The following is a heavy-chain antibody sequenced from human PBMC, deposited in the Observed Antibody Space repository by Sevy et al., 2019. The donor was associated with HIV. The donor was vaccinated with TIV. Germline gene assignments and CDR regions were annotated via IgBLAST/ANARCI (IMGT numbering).Heavy chain of an antibody. J-gene: IGHJ6*02. Sequence: ASVKVSCKASGYIFSDYYIHWVRQAPGQGLEWMAWINSDSGVTNYALRFQGEVTVTRDTSLRTAYLELTNLKSNDTAIYYCARLTTQPTSDLYGLDVWGHGTTVTVSS. CDR1: GYIFSDYY. CDR2: INSDSGVT. V-gene: IGHV1-2*02. D-gene: IGHD4-17*01. CDR3: ARLTTQPTSDLYGLDV.